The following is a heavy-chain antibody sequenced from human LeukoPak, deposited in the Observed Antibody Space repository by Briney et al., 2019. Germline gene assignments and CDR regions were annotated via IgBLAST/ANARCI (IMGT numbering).Heavy chain of an antibody. V-gene: IGHV4-59*11. CDR2: IYYSGST. D-gene: IGHD2-21*01. Sequence: SETLSLTCTVSGGSISSHYWSWIRQPPGKGLEWIGYIYYSGSTNYNPSLKSRVTISVDTSKNQFSLKLSSVTAAGTAVYYCARGAIPNWFDPWGQGTLVTVSS. CDR3: ARGAIPNWFDP. CDR1: GGSISSHY. J-gene: IGHJ5*02.